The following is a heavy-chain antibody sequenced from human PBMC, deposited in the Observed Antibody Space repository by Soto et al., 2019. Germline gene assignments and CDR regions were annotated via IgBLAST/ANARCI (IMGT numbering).Heavy chain of an antibody. CDR1: GVSISSVIYY. CDR3: ARDGASGYSYGYWEPYYYYGMDV. D-gene: IGHD5-18*01. V-gene: IGHV4-39*07. Sequence: PSETLSLTCTVSGVSISSVIYYWGWIRQSPEKGLEWIASISYSGSTYYNPSLKSRLTISVDTSKIQFSLKLSSVTAADTAVYYCARDGASGYSYGYWEPYYYYGMDVWGQGTTVTVSS. CDR2: ISYSGST. J-gene: IGHJ6*02.